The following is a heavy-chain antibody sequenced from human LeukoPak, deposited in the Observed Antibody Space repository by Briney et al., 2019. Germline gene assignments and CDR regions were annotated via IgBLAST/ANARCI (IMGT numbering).Heavy chain of an antibody. Sequence: SETLSLTCTVSGGSISSYYWSWIRQPAGKGLEWIGRIYTSGSTNYNPSLKSRVTMSVDTSKNQFSLKLSSVTAADTAVYYCARAPRAYCSTTGSCFQDYWGQGTLVAVSS. V-gene: IGHV4-4*07. CDR2: IYTSGST. D-gene: IGHD2-2*01. J-gene: IGHJ4*02. CDR1: GGSISSYY. CDR3: ARAPRAYCSTTGSCFQDY.